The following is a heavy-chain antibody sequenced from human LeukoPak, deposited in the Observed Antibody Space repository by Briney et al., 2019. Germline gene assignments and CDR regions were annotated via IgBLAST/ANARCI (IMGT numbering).Heavy chain of an antibody. CDR2: IKEDGSEK. D-gene: IGHD6-13*01. Sequence: AGGSLRLSCGASGXTFSTYWMSWVRQAPGKGLEWVANIKEDGSEKYYVDSVKGRFTISRDNAKNSVYLQMNSLRAEDTAVYYCARHTSSRDWFESWGQGTLVTVSS. V-gene: IGHV3-7*05. CDR1: GXTFSTYW. CDR3: ARHTSSRDWFES. J-gene: IGHJ5*01.